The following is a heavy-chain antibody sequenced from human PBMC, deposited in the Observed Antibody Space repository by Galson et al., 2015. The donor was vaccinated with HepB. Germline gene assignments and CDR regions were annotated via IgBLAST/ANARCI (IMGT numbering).Heavy chain of an antibody. V-gene: IGHV3-48*01. D-gene: IGHD2-15*01. Sequence: SLRLSCAASGFTFSSYSMNWVRQAPGKGLEWVSYISSSSSTIYSAEYVKGRFTISRDNNKNSLYLQMNSLRAEYTAVYYFARADTKWSPSNYWGQGTLVTVSS. CDR3: ARADTKWSPSNY. CDR2: ISSSSSTI. CDR1: GFTFSSYS. J-gene: IGHJ4*02.